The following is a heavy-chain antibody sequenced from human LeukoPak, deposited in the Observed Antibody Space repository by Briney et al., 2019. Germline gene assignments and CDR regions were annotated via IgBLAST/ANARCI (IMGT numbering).Heavy chain of an antibody. D-gene: IGHD6-6*01. J-gene: IGHJ6*03. CDR3: ARGFKYSSSSGYYYYYMDV. V-gene: IGHV1-8*03. Sequence: GASVKVSCKASGGTFSSYAINWVRQATGQGLEWMGWMNPNSGNTGYAQKFQGRVTITRNTSISTAYMELSSLRSEDTAVYYCARGFKYSSSSGYYYYYMDVWGKGTTVTVSS. CDR1: GGTFSSYA. CDR2: MNPNSGNT.